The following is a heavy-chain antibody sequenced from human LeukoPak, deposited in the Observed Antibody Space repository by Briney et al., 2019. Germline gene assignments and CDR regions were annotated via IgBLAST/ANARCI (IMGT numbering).Heavy chain of an antibody. CDR3: ASLGYSRVTTNY. CDR1: GCTFSSYA. V-gene: IGHV1-69*04. J-gene: IGHJ4*02. D-gene: IGHD4-17*01. CDR2: IIPILGIA. Sequence: ASVKVSCKASGCTFSSYAISWVRQAPGQGLEWMGRIIPILGIANYAQKFQGRVTITADKSTSTAYMELSRLRCEDTAVYYCASLGYSRVTTNYWGQGTVVTVSS.